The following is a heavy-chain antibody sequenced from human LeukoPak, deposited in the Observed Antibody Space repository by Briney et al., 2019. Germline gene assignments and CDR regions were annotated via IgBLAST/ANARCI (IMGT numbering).Heavy chain of an antibody. D-gene: IGHD3-22*01. Sequence: TLSLTCTVSGGSISSGGYYWSWIRQHPGKGLEWIGYIYYSGSTYYNPSLKSRVTISVDTSKNQFSLKLSSVTAADTAVYYCATSYYYDSSGSRALDYWGQGTLVTVSS. CDR1: GGSISSGGYY. J-gene: IGHJ4*02. V-gene: IGHV4-31*03. CDR3: ATSYYYDSSGSRALDY. CDR2: IYYSGST.